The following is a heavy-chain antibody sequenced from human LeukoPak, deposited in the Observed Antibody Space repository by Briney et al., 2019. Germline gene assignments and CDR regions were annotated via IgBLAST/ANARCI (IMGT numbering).Heavy chain of an antibody. Sequence: PGGSLRLSCAASGFTFASYTMNWVRQAPGKGLEWISYIIDSRRIISYADSVKGRFTISRDNAENSLYLQMNSLRAEDTAVYYCVRDHAYAFDYWGQGILVTVSS. V-gene: IGHV3-48*01. CDR3: VRDHAYAFDY. CDR1: GFTFASYT. CDR2: IIDSRRII. J-gene: IGHJ4*02. D-gene: IGHD3-16*01.